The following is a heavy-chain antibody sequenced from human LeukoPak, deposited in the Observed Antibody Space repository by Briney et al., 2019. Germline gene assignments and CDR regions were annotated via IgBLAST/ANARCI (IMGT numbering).Heavy chain of an antibody. D-gene: IGHD2-15*01. CDR1: RFTFNGDA. CDR3: GKTTVGYSSGRYPGWPVDY. J-gene: IGHJ4*02. CDR2: IFGSGGSA. Sequence: GGSLRLSCVPSRFTFNGDAMYLGRHAPGEGLEWSSGIFGSGGSAHYADSVKGRFTISRDNSKNTVYLQLDSLRVEDTAVYYCGKTTVGYSSGRYPGWPVDYWGQGALVTVSS. V-gene: IGHV3-23*01.